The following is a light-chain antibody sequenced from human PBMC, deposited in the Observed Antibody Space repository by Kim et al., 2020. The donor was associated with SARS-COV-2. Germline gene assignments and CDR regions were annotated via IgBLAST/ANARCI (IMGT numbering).Light chain of an antibody. V-gene: IGLV2-14*03. Sequence: QSALTQPASVSGSPGQSITISCTGTSSDVGGYKHVSWYQQHPGKAPKLMIYDVSNRPSGVSNRVSGSKSGNTASLAISGLQAEDEADYYCSSYRSSSTYVFGTGTKVTVL. J-gene: IGLJ1*01. CDR3: SSYRSSSTYV. CDR2: DVS. CDR1: SSDVGGYKH.